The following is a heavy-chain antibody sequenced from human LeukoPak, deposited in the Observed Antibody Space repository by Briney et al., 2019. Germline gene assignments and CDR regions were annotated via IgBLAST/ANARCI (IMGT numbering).Heavy chain of an antibody. CDR1: GGSISSYY. V-gene: IGHV4-59*01. CDR2: IYYSGST. D-gene: IGHD6-6*01. J-gene: IGHJ6*03. Sequence: SETLSLTCTVSGGSISSYYWSWIRQPPGKGLEWIGYIYYSGSTNYNPSLKSRVTISVDTSKNQFSLKLSSVTAADTAVYYCARGDSSSSYLYYYYYYMDAWGKGTTVTVSS. CDR3: ARGDSSSSYLYYYYYYMDA.